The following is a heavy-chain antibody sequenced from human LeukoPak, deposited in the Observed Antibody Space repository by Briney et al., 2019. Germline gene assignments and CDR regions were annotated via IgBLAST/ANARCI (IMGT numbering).Heavy chain of an antibody. V-gene: IGHV4-34*01. J-gene: IGHJ6*03. CDR1: GGSLSGYY. Sequence: SETLSLTCAVYGGSLSGYYWSWIRQPPGKGLEWIGEINHSGSTNYNPSLKSRVTISVDTSKNQFSLKLSSVTAADTAVYYCARQPHRPRSWRHYYYMDVWGKGTTVTVSS. CDR3: ARQPHRPRSWRHYYYMDV. CDR2: INHSGST.